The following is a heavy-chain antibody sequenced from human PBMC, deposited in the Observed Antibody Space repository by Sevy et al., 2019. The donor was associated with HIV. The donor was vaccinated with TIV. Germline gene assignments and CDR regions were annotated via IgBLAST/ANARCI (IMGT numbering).Heavy chain of an antibody. J-gene: IGHJ6*02. CDR2: MNPNSGNT. CDR3: ARSYYDFWSGYYLYYYYGMDV. D-gene: IGHD3-3*01. CDR1: GYTFTSYD. Sequence: ASVKVSCKASGYTFTSYDINWVRQATGQGLEWMGWMNPNSGNTGYAQKFQGRVTMTRNTSISTAYMGLSSLGSEDTAVYYCARSYYDFWSGYYLYYYYGMDVWGHGTTVTVSS. V-gene: IGHV1-8*01.